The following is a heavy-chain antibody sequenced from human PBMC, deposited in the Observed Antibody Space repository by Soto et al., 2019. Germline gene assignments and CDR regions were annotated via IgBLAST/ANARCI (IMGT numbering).Heavy chain of an antibody. CDR2: IYYSGST. V-gene: IGHV4-59*08. Sequence: QVQLQESGPGLVKPSETLSLTCTVSGGSISSYYWSWIRQPPGKGLEWIGYIYYSGSTNYNPSLKSRVTISVDTSKNQFSLKLSSVTAADTAVYYCARQRGDYSRDIWYFDLWGRGTLVTVSS. D-gene: IGHD4-17*01. CDR3: ARQRGDYSRDIWYFDL. CDR1: GGSISSYY. J-gene: IGHJ2*01.